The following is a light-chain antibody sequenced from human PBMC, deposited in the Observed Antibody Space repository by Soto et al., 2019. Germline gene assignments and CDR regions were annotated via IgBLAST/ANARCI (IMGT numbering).Light chain of an antibody. V-gene: IGKV1-33*01. CDR3: QQYDILPIT. J-gene: IGKJ5*01. CDR2: DAS. Sequence: DIQMTQSPSSVSSSVGDRVTITCRASQSISSYLNWYQQKPGKAPNLLIYDASDLEIGVPSRFSGSGSGTNFTFAISSLQTEDIGTYYCQQYDILPITFGRGTRLEI. CDR1: QSISSY.